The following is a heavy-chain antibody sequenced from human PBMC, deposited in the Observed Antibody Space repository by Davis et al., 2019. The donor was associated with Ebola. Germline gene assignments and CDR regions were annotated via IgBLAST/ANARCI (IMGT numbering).Heavy chain of an antibody. CDR1: GGTFSSYA. CDR2: IIPIFGTA. CDR3: ARGLTWGTFGVVIDYYGMDV. Sequence: SVKVSCKASGGTFSSYAISWVRQAPGQGLEWMGGIIPIFGTANYAQKFQGRVTITADESTSTAYMELSSLRSEDTAVYYCARGLTWGTFGVVIDYYGMDVWGQGTTVTVSS. V-gene: IGHV1-69*13. D-gene: IGHD3-3*01. J-gene: IGHJ6*02.